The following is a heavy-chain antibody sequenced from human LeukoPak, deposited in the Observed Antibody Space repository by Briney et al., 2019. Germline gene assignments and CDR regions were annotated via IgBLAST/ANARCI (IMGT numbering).Heavy chain of an antibody. J-gene: IGHJ4*02. D-gene: IGHD3-10*01. Sequence: PSETLSLTCAVYGGSFSGYYWSWIRQPPGKGLEWIGEINQSGSTNYNPSLKSRLTISVDTSNNQFSLKMSSVTAADTAVYYRARGYGSGSYYRYWGQGTLVTVSS. CDR2: INQSGST. CDR1: GGSFSGYY. CDR3: ARGYGSGSYYRY. V-gene: IGHV4-34*01.